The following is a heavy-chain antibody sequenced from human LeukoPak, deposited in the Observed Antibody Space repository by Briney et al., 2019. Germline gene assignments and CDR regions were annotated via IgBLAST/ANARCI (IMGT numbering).Heavy chain of an antibody. CDR3: AAGLGKTDSDS. CDR1: GFSFSNAW. D-gene: IGHD7-27*01. CDR2: IKRQSEGGTT. V-gene: IGHV3-15*01. Sequence: PGGSLRLSRAASGFSFSNAWMNWVRQAPGKGLEWVGRIKRQSEGGTTDYATPVKSRFTISRDDSKTTLYLQMNSLKTEDTAVYYCAAGLGKTDSDSWGQGTLVTVSS. J-gene: IGHJ4*02.